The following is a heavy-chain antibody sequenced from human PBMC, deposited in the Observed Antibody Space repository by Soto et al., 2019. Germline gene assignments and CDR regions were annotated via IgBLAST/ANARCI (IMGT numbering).Heavy chain of an antibody. Sequence: EVQLVESGGGLVKPGGSLRLSCAASGFTVSNAWMSWVRQAPGKGLEWVARIKSKIDGGTMDHAAPVKGRFTISRDDSKNTLYLQMDSLETEDTAVYYCTTYDYIWGSDRYRWAYWGQGALVTVSS. CDR1: GFTVSNAW. CDR2: IKSKIDGGTM. V-gene: IGHV3-15*01. CDR3: TTYDYIWGSDRYRWAY. J-gene: IGHJ4*02. D-gene: IGHD3-16*02.